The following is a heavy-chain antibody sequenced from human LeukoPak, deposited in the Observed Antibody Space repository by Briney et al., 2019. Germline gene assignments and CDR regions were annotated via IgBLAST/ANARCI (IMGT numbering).Heavy chain of an antibody. CDR2: IRESGGGT. J-gene: IGHJ4*02. CDR1: GFTLSNYD. D-gene: IGHD3-10*01. CDR3: ARRGIVVRGFLIGLHKQAYYFDY. V-gene: IGHV3-23*01. Sequence: GGSLRLSCAASGFTLSNYDMIWVRQAPGRGLEWVSGIRESGGGTYYTDSVKGRFTVSRDNSKNTLYLQMNSLRAEDMAVYYCARRGIVVRGFLIGLHKQAYYFDYWGQGALVTVSS.